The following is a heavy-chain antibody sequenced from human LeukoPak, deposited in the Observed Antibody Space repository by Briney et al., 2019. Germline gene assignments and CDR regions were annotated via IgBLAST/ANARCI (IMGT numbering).Heavy chain of an antibody. CDR3: VGSLWGYQFDY. V-gene: IGHV3-66*02. Sequence: PGGSLRLSCAASGFNASRNYISWVRQAPEKGLEWVSVIYNTGATCYAESVKGRFTISRDISKNAVYLQMNSLRTEDTAMYYCVGSLWGYQFDYWGQGSLDTASS. CDR1: GFNASRNY. J-gene: IGHJ4*02. D-gene: IGHD3-16*01. CDR2: IYNTGAT.